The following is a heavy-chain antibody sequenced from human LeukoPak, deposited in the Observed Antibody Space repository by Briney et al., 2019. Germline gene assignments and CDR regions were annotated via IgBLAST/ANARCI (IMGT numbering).Heavy chain of an antibody. J-gene: IGHJ4*02. CDR2: IYYSGGT. CDR1: GGSISSSSYY. CDR3: ARRPIVGAVDY. D-gene: IGHD1-26*01. V-gene: IGHV4-39*01. Sequence: SETLSLTCTVSGGSISSSSYYWGWIRQPPGKGLEWIGSIYYSGGTYYNPSLKSRVTISVDTSKNQFSLKLSSVTAADTAVYYCARRPIVGAVDYWGQGTLVTVSS.